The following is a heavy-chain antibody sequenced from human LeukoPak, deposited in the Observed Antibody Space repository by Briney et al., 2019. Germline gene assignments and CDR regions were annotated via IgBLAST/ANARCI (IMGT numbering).Heavy chain of an antibody. J-gene: IGHJ4*02. D-gene: IGHD1-26*01. CDR2: IYSGGST. Sequence: GGSLRLSCEASGFIVSSNHMSWVRQAPGKVLEWISVIYSGGSTYYADSVKGRFTISRDNAKNSLYLQMNSLRAEDTAVYYCAREVGIGYFDYWGQGTLVTVSS. CDR3: AREVGIGYFDY. V-gene: IGHV3-53*01. CDR1: GFIVSSNH.